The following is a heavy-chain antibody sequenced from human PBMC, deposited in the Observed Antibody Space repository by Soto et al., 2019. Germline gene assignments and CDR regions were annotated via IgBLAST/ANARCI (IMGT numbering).Heavy chain of an antibody. Sequence: ASVKVSCKASGGTFSSYAISWVRQAPGQGLEWVGGIIPIFGTANYAQKFQGRVTITADESTSTAYMELSSLRSEDTAVYYCATIAVAGPFDYWGQGTLVTVSS. CDR1: GGTFSSYA. CDR2: IIPIFGTA. CDR3: ATIAVAGPFDY. V-gene: IGHV1-69*13. D-gene: IGHD6-19*01. J-gene: IGHJ4*02.